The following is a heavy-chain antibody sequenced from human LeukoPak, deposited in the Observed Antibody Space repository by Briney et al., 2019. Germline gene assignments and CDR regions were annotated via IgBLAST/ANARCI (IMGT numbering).Heavy chain of an antibody. D-gene: IGHD6-6*01. Sequence: SEALSLTCSVSGGSISSLYWSWIRQPPGKGLEWIGYIYYTGSTNYNPSLKSRVTMFVDMSKNQFSLRLSSVTAADTAVYYCARHRAYSSSSPFDYWGQGTLVTVSS. CDR1: GGSISSLY. J-gene: IGHJ4*02. CDR2: IYYTGST. V-gene: IGHV4-59*08. CDR3: ARHRAYSSSSPFDY.